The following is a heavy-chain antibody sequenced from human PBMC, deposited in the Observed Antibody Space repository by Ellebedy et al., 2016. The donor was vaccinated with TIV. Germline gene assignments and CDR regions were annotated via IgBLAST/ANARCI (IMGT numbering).Heavy chain of an antibody. J-gene: IGHJ4*02. CDR3: ANLGPGFTDSYGLDY. D-gene: IGHD5-18*01. V-gene: IGHV3-30*18. CDR2: ISYDGSNK. CDR1: GFTFSSYG. Sequence: PGGSLRLSCAASGFTFSSYGMHWVRQAPGKGLEWVAVISYDGSNKYYADSVKGRFTISRDNSKNTLYLQMNSLRAEDTAVYYCANLGPGFTDSYGLDYWGQGTLVTVSS.